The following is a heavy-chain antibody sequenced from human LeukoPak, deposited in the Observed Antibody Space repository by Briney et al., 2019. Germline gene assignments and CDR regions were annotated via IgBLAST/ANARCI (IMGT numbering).Heavy chain of an antibody. CDR1: GYTSTGYY. CDR2: INPNSGGT. V-gene: IGHV1-2*02. D-gene: IGHD5-18*01. Sequence: ASVKVSCKASGYTSTGYYMHWVRQAPGQGLEWMGWINPNSGGTNYAQKFQGRVTMTRDTSISTAYMELSRLRSDDTAVYYCASGSGGYSYGDFDYWGQGTLVTVSS. J-gene: IGHJ4*02. CDR3: ASGSGGYSYGDFDY.